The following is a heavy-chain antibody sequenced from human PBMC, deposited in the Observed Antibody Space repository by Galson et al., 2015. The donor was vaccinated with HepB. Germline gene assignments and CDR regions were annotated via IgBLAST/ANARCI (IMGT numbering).Heavy chain of an antibody. CDR2: MNPNSGNT. D-gene: IGHD4-17*01. CDR1: GYTFTSYD. V-gene: IGHV1-8*01. Sequence: SVKVSCKASGYTFTSYDINWVRQATGQGLEWMGWMNPNSGNTGYAQKFQGRVTMTRNTSICTAYMELSSLRSEDTAVYYCASLLHDYGDYVDDYWGQGTLVTVSS. J-gene: IGHJ4*02. CDR3: ASLLHDYGDYVDDY.